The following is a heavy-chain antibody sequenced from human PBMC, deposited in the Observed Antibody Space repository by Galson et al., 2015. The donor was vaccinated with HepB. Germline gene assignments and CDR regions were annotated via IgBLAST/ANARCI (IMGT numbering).Heavy chain of an antibody. Sequence: SVKVSCKASGGTFSNYAISWMRQAPGQGLEWMGGIVPSFGTPNYAQKFQGRVTITADEFTSTAYMELSSLRSEDTAVYYCAKAAYSDYVGFDPWGQGTLVTVSS. J-gene: IGHJ5*02. CDR2: IVPSFGTP. CDR3: AKAAYSDYVGFDP. CDR1: GGTFSNYA. V-gene: IGHV1-69*13. D-gene: IGHD4-11*01.